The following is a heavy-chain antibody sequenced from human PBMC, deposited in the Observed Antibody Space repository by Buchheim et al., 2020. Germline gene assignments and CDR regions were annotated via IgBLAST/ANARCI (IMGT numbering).Heavy chain of an antibody. Sequence: EVQLLESGGGLVQPGGSLRLSCAASGFTFSSYAMSWVRQAPGKGLEWVSYILYSGNTIYYAVSVKGRFTVSSDNTTTSLYLQMNSLRDEDTAVYYCARDGGYGYEVDYWGQGTL. D-gene: IGHD5-18*01. CDR3: ARDGGYGYEVDY. J-gene: IGHJ4*02. V-gene: IGHV3-48*02. CDR2: ILYSGNTI. CDR1: GFTFSSYA.